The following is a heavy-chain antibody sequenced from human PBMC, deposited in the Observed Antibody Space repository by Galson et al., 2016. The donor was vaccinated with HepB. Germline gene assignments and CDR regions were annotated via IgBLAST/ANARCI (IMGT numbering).Heavy chain of an antibody. Sequence: SLTVSCAASGFTLSSGYMSWVRQAPGKGLEWVGRIYSKTDGGTIDYDAPLNGSFTIARDDSTNTLYLHVNCLKTEDTAFYYCTALFYNYGFDSDYWGQGTLVTVSS. CDR1: GFTLSSGY. CDR2: IYSKTDGGTI. V-gene: IGHV3-15*01. CDR3: TALFYNYGFDSDY. J-gene: IGHJ4*02. D-gene: IGHD5-18*01.